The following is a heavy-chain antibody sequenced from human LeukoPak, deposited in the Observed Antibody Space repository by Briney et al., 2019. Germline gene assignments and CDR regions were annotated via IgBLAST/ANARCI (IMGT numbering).Heavy chain of an antibody. V-gene: IGHV3-74*01. Sequence: PGGSLRLSCAASGFSFSSYWMHWVRQAPGKGLVWVSCINSDGSSTSYADSVKGRFTISRDNAKNTLYLQMNSLRAEDTAVYYCERARYCGGDCYWAFDYWGQGTLVTVSS. CDR2: INSDGSST. CDR3: ERARYCGGDCYWAFDY. D-gene: IGHD2-21*02. J-gene: IGHJ4*02. CDR1: GFSFSSYW.